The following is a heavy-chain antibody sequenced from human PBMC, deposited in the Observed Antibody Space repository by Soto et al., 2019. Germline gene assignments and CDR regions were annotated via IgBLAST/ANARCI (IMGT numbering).Heavy chain of an antibody. CDR3: VKVPRRDGYNPFDY. V-gene: IGHV3-64D*08. Sequence: PGGSLRLSCSASGFTFSSYAMHWVRQAPGKGLECVSAISSNGGSTYYADSVKGRFTISRDNSKNTLYLQMSSLRAEDTTVYYCVKVPRRDGYNPFDYWGQGTLVTVSS. D-gene: IGHD5-12*01. J-gene: IGHJ4*02. CDR2: ISSNGGST. CDR1: GFTFSSYA.